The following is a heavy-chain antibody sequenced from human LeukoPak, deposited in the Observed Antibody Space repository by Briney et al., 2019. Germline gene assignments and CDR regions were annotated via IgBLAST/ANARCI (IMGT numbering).Heavy chain of an antibody. CDR1: GFTFSSYG. CDR3: AKGLRGYSYGYGPSDY. CDR2: ISYDGSNK. D-gene: IGHD5-18*01. Sequence: GRSLRLSCAASGFTFSSYGMHWVRQAPGKGLEWVAVISYDGSNKYYADSVKGRFTISRDNSKNTQYLQMNSLRAEDTAMYYCAKGLRGYSYGYGPSDYWGQGTLVTVSS. J-gene: IGHJ4*02. V-gene: IGHV3-30*18.